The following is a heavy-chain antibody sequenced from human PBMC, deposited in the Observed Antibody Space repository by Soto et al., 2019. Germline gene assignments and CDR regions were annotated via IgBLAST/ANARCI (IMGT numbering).Heavy chain of an antibody. CDR3: AKKVNSGPGSQYFDS. D-gene: IGHD3-10*01. CDR1: GFTFSSYS. Sequence: GGSLRLSCAASGFTFSSYSMSWVRQAPGKGLEWVSGFRSGGDDGTTHYAASVKGRFTISRDNSKNTLFLQMDSLRAEDTAIYYCAKKVNSGPGSQYFDSWGPGTLVTVYS. J-gene: IGHJ5*01. CDR2: FRSGGDDGTT. V-gene: IGHV3-23*01.